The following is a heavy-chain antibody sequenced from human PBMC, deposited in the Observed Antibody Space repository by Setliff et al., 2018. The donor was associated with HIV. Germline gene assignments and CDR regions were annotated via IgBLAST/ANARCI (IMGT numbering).Heavy chain of an antibody. CDR1: GYSVSSGYY. CDR3: ARYCSGGYCYSVDP. V-gene: IGHV4-38-2*01. D-gene: IGHD2-15*01. J-gene: IGHJ5*02. Sequence: PSGTLSLTCAVSGYSVSSGYYWGWIRQPPGKGLELIGSIHHSGSTYYNPSLKNRVTISVDTSKNQFSLKLDSVTAADTAVYYCARYCSGGYCYSVDPWGQGTLVTVSS. CDR2: IHHSGST.